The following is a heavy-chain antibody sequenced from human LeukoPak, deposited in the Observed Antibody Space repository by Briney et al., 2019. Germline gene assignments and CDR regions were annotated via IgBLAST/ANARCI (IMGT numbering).Heavy chain of an antibody. CDR3: ANTGNDFWSGYQYYMDV. J-gene: IGHJ6*03. CDR1: AFTFSSYA. Sequence: GRSLRLSCAAAAFTFSSYAMTCVRHAPEKVLEWVSSIIGSGGNTYYADSVKGRFTISRDNYKNTLYLQMNRLRAEDTAIYYCANTGNDFWSGYQYYMDVWGEGSTVTVSS. V-gene: IGHV3-23*01. CDR2: IIGSGGNT. D-gene: IGHD3-3*01.